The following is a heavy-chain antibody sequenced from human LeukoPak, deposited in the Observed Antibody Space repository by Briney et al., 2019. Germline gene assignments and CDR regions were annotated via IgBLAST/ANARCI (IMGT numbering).Heavy chain of an antibody. Sequence: ASVKVSCKASGYTFTSYGISWVRQAPGQGLEWMGWISAYNGNTNYAQKLQGRVTMTTDTSTSTAYMELRSLRSGDTAVYYCASSDYDFWSGYGWFDPWGQGTLVTVSS. CDR1: GYTFTSYG. D-gene: IGHD3-3*01. CDR3: ASSDYDFWSGYGWFDP. CDR2: ISAYNGNT. J-gene: IGHJ5*02. V-gene: IGHV1-18*01.